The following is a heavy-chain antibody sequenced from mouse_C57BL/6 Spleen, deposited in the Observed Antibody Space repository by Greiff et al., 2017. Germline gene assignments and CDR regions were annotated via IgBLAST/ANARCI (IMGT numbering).Heavy chain of an antibody. CDR1: GFTFSSSG. CDR3: ARLGYYYFDY. V-gene: IGHV5-6*01. CDR2: ISSGGSYT. Sequence: EVQRVESGGDLVKPGGSLKLSCAASGFTFSSSGMSWVRQTPDKRLEWVATISSGGSYTYYPDSVKGRFTISRDNAKNTLYLQMSGLKSEDTAMYYCARLGYYYFDYWGQGTTLTVSS. J-gene: IGHJ2*01. D-gene: IGHD2-3*01.